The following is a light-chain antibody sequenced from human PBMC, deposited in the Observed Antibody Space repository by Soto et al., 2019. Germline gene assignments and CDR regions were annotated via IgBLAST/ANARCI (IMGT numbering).Light chain of an antibody. Sequence: EIVLTQSPGTLSLSPGERATLSCRASQRVSSSYLAWYQQKPGQAPRPLIYGASSRAIGIPDRFSGSGSVTDFTLTISRLEPEDFAVYYCQQYGSSPWTFGQGTKVDIK. J-gene: IGKJ1*01. CDR2: GAS. V-gene: IGKV3-20*01. CDR3: QQYGSSPWT. CDR1: QRVSSSY.